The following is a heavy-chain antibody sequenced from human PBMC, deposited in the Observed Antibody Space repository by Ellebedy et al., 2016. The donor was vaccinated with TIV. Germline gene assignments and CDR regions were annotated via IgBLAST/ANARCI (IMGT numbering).Heavy chain of an antibody. Sequence: GGSLRLXCATSGFTFSDSYMSWIRQAPGKGLEWVSYITSSGNNIYYADSVKGRFTISRDNAKNSLYLQMNSLKTEDTAVYYCTTDDPPFVVVAATGYYYGMDVWGQGTTVTVSS. CDR1: GFTFSDSY. J-gene: IGHJ6*02. CDR2: ITSSGNNI. CDR3: TTDDPPFVVVAATGYYYGMDV. V-gene: IGHV3-11*01. D-gene: IGHD2-15*01.